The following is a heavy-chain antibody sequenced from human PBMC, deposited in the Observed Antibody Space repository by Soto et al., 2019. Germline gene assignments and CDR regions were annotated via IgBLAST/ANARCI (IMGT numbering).Heavy chain of an antibody. Sequence: TLSLTCSVSGVSITSYYLSWIRQSAGGGLEWMGRINTDGLSTYSPSFKSRLTMSLDTSKNQVSLRLISVTAADTAVYFCARVPVAVAATEDYYGLDVWGQGTTVTVSS. D-gene: IGHD2-15*01. J-gene: IGHJ6*02. CDR1: GVSITSYY. CDR3: ARVPVAVAATEDYYGLDV. CDR2: INTDGLS. V-gene: IGHV4-4*07.